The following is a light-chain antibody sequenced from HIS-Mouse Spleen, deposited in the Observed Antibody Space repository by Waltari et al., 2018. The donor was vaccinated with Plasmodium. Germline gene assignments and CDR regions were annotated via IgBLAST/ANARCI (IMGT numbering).Light chain of an antibody. V-gene: IGKV1-5*03. CDR2: KAS. CDR3: QQYNSYQ. CDR1: QSISSW. J-gene: IGKJ1*01. Sequence: DIQMTQSPSTLSASVGDRVTITCRASQSISSWLAWYQQQPGKAPKLLIYKASSLESGVPSRFSGSGSGTEFTLTISSLQPDDFATYYCQQYNSYQFGQGTKVESK.